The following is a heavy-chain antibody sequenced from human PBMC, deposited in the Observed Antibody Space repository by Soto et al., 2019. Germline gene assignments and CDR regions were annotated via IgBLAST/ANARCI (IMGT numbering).Heavy chain of an antibody. CDR3: VRGGHWFDP. CDR2: IRQGGSEK. V-gene: IGHV3-7*01. CDR1: GFTFRSYW. J-gene: IGHJ5*02. Sequence: VQLVDSGGGLVQPGGSLRLSCAASGFTFRSYWMSWVRQAPGKGLEWVANIRQGGSEKYYVDSVKGRFTISRDDAKNSLYLQMNSLRVEDTAVYYCVRGGHWFDPWGQGTLVTVSS. D-gene: IGHD3-16*01.